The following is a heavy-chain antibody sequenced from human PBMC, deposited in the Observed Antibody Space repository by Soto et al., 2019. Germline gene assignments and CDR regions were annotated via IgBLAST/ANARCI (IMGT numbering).Heavy chain of an antibody. V-gene: IGHV3-33*01. D-gene: IGHD6-13*01. CDR3: ARDSPGIAAAGWFDP. Sequence: GGSLRLSCAASGFTFSSYGMHWVRQAPGKGLEWVAVIWYDGSNKYYADSVKGRFTISRDNSKNTLYLQMNSLRAEDTAVYYCARDSPGIAAAGWFDPWGQGTLVTVSS. CDR1: GFTFSSYG. J-gene: IGHJ5*02. CDR2: IWYDGSNK.